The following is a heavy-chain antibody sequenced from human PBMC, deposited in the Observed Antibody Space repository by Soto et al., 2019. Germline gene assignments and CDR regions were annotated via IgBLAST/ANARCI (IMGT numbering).Heavy chain of an antibody. CDR2: IYWDDGI. Sequence: QITLKESGPTLVKPTQTLTLTCTFSGFSLSTSGVGVGWIRQPPGKALEWLALIYWDDGIYYSPSLKSRLTVTKDTSKNTVVLTMTNMHPVDTATYYCAPRPSGNAMRRFAPWGQGTLVTVSS. D-gene: IGHD5-12*01. CDR3: APRPSGNAMRRFAP. J-gene: IGHJ5*02. V-gene: IGHV2-5*02. CDR1: GFSLSTSGVG.